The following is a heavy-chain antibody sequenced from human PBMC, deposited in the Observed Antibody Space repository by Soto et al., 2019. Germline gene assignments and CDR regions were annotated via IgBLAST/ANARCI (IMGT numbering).Heavy chain of an antibody. CDR3: ASIYRRSWRDAFDI. CDR2: MNPNSGTT. J-gene: IGHJ3*02. V-gene: IGHV1-8*01. Sequence: ALVKVSCKAAGYSFTSSEINWERQAPGQGLEWMGWMNPNSGTTGYAQKFQGRVTMTRNTTISPAYMELSSLRSEDTAVYYCASIYRRSWRDAFDIWGPGTMVTV. D-gene: IGHD6-13*01. CDR1: GYSFTSSE.